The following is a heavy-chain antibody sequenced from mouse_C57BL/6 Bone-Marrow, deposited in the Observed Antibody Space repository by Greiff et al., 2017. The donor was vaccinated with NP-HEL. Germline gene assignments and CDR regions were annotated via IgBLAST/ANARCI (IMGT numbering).Heavy chain of an antibody. CDR2: ISNGGGST. V-gene: IGHV5-12*01. Sequence: EVQRVESGGGLVQPGGSLKLSCAASGFTFSDYYMYWVRQTPEKRLEWVAYISNGGGSTYYPDTVQGRFTISRDNAKNTLYLQMSRLKSEDTAMYYCARPNRYAMDYWGQGTSVTVSS. CDR1: GFTFSDYY. J-gene: IGHJ4*01. CDR3: ARPNRYAMDY. D-gene: IGHD6-1*01.